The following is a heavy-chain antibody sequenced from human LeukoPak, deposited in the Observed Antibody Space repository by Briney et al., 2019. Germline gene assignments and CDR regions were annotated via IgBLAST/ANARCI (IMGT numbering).Heavy chain of an antibody. CDR1: GFTFSSYA. D-gene: IGHD3-22*01. CDR2: ISGSGGST. CDR3: ARGRHYYDSSDYYYEGDAFDI. J-gene: IGHJ3*02. V-gene: IGHV3-23*01. Sequence: GGSLRLSCAVSGFTFSSYAMNWVRQAPGKGLEWVSTISGSGGSTYYADSVKGRFTISRDNSKNTLYLQMNSLRAEDTAVYYCARGRHYYDSSDYYYEGDAFDIWGQGTMVTVSS.